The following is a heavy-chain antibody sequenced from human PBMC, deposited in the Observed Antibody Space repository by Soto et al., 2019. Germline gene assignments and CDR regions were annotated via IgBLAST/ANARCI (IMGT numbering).Heavy chain of an antibody. D-gene: IGHD3-22*01. CDR2: INPSGGST. V-gene: IGHV1-46*01. CDR1: GYTFTSYY. CDR3: ARVKRYYYDSSGYYATHDYYYYGMDV. J-gene: IGHJ6*02. Sequence: ASVKVSCKASGYTFTSYYMHWVRQAPGQGLEWMGIINPSGGSTSYAQKFQGRVTMTRDTSTSTVYMELSSLRSEDTAVYYCARVKRYYYDSSGYYATHDYYYYGMDVWGQGTTVTVSS.